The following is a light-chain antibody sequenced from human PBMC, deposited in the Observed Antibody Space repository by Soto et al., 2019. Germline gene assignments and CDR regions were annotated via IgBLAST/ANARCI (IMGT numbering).Light chain of an antibody. CDR1: QSISSY. CDR2: AAY. V-gene: IGKV1-39*01. CDR3: QQSYHTPYT. J-gene: IGKJ2*01. Sequence: DIQMTQSPTSLSASARDRVTITCRASQSISSYLNWYQQKAGRAPKLLIYAAYRLQSGVPSRFSGRGFGRNFSLTITSLQPEDFATYYCQQSYHTPYTFGQGTNLEIK.